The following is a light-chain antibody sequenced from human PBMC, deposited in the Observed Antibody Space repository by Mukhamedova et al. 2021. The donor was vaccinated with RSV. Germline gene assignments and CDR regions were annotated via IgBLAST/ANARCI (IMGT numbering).Light chain of an antibody. CDR3: QQYNSYRT. J-gene: IGKJ1*01. CDR2: AAS. V-gene: IGKV1-27*01. Sequence: WYQRRVHGKVPKLLIYAASTLQSGVPSRFSGSGSGTDFTLTISSLQPDDFATYYCQQYNSYRTFGQGTKVEIK.